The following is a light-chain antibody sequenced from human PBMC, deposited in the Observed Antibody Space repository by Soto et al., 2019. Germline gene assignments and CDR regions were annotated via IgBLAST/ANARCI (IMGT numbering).Light chain of an antibody. Sequence: DIVMTQSPDSLTVSLGERATINCKSSQSVLYSSNNKNYLAWYQQKPGQPPKLLIYWASTRESGVPDRFSGSGSGTDFTLTISNLQAEDVAVYYCPQFYSDPFTFGPGTKVDIK. V-gene: IGKV4-1*01. J-gene: IGKJ3*01. CDR3: PQFYSDPFT. CDR1: QSVLYSSNNKNY. CDR2: WAS.